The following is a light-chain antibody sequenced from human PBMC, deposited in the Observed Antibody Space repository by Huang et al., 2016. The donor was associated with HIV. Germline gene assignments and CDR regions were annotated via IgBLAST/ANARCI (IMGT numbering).Light chain of an antibody. J-gene: IGKJ5*01. CDR1: QGIRSH. V-gene: IGKV1-9*01. CDR3: QQLNTYPIT. Sequence: IQLTQSPSSLSASVGDRVTITCRASQGIRSHVAWYQLKPGKAPKLLIYGASTLRSWVPSRFSGSGSGTDFTLTISSLQPDDFASYYCQQLNTYPITFGQGTRLEIK. CDR2: GAS.